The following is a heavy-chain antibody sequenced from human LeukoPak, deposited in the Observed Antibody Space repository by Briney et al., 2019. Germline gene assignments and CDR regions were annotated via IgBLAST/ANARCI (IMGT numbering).Heavy chain of an antibody. CDR1: GFTFSNYA. CDR3: AKASVLRFLEWFY. Sequence: GGSLRLSCAASGFTFSNYALSWVRQAPGEGLEWVSAISGSGGSTYYADSVKGRFTISRDNSKNTLYLQMNSLRAEDTAVYYCAKASVLRFLEWFYWGQGTLVTVSS. D-gene: IGHD3-3*01. CDR2: ISGSGGST. V-gene: IGHV3-23*01. J-gene: IGHJ4*02.